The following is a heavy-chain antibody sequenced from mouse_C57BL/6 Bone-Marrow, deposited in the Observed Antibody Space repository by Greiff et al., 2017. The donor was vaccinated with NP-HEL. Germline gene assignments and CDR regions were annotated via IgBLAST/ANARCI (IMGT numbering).Heavy chain of an antibody. CDR2: INYDGSST. Sequence: EVKLVESEGGLVQPGSSMKLSCTASGFTFSDYYMAWVRQVPEKGLEWVANINYDGSSTYYLDSLKSRFIISRDNAKNILYLQMSSLKSEDTATYYCARDRVTTVVDSYWYFDVWGTGTTVTVSS. V-gene: IGHV5-16*01. D-gene: IGHD1-1*01. J-gene: IGHJ1*03. CDR3: ARDRVTTVVDSYWYFDV. CDR1: GFTFSDYY.